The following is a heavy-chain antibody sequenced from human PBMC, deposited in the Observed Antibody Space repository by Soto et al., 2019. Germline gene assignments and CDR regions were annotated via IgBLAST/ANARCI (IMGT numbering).Heavy chain of an antibody. Sequence: QVPLVQSGAEVKKPGASVKVSCKASGYTFTGYYMHWVRQAPGQGLEWMGWIHPNRGGTNYAQQFQGWVPMTRDTSISTAYMELSRLRSDDTAVYYCARDFVSGYDDPYYYMDVWGKGTTVTVSS. V-gene: IGHV1-2*04. D-gene: IGHD5-12*01. CDR3: ARDFVSGYDDPYYYMDV. J-gene: IGHJ6*03. CDR2: IHPNRGGT. CDR1: GYTFTGYY.